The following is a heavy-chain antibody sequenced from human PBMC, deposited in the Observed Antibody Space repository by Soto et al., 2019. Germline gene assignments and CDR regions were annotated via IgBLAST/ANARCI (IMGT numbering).Heavy chain of an antibody. CDR2: ISSSSSYI. V-gene: IGHV3-21*01. J-gene: IGHJ4*02. CDR1: GFTFSTYS. CDR3: ARPRGSSYLEYYSDY. Sequence: PGGSLRLSCAASGFTFSTYSMNWVRQAPGKGLEWVSSISSSSSYIYYADSVKGRFTISRDNAKNSLYLQMNSLRAEDTAVYYCARPRGSSYLEYYSDYWRQGTLVTVSS. D-gene: IGHD2-15*01.